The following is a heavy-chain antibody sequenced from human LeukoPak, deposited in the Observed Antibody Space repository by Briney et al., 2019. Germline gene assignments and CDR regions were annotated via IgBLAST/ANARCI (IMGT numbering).Heavy chain of an antibody. Sequence: GRSLRLSCAASGFTFSSYAMHWVRQAPGKGLEWVAVISYDGSNKYYADSVKGRFTISRDNSKNTLYLQMNSLRAEGTAVYYCARDRRTLHGAADYWGQGTLVTVSS. CDR3: ARDRRTLHGAADY. D-gene: IGHD4-11*01. V-gene: IGHV3-30*04. CDR1: GFTFSSYA. CDR2: ISYDGSNK. J-gene: IGHJ4*02.